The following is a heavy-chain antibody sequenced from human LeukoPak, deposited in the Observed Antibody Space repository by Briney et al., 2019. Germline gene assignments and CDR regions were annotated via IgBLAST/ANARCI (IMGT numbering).Heavy chain of an antibody. D-gene: IGHD6-13*01. V-gene: IGHV3-30-3*01. J-gene: IGHJ4*02. CDR2: ISYDGSNK. Sequence: PGGSLRLSCAASGFTFSSYAMHWVRQAPGKGLEWVAVISYDGSNKYYADSVKGRFTISRDNSKNTLYLQMNSLRAEDTAVYYCARDRSIAAARTYFDYWGQGTLVTVSS. CDR1: GFTFSSYA. CDR3: ARDRSIAAARTYFDY.